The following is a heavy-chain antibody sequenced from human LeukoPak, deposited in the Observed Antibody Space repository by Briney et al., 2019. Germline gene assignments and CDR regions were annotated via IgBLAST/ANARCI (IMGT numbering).Heavy chain of an antibody. CDR1: GYTFTSYG. V-gene: IGHV1-18*01. J-gene: IGHJ6*03. D-gene: IGHD3-9*01. CDR2: ISAYNGNT. CDR3: ARANYDILTGFRMDYYYYMDV. Sequence: ASVKVSCKASGYTFTSYGISWVRQAPGQGLEWMGWISAYNGNTNYAQKLQGRVTMTTDTSTSTAYMELRSLRSDDTAVYYCARANYDILTGFRMDYYYYMDVWGKGTTVTISS.